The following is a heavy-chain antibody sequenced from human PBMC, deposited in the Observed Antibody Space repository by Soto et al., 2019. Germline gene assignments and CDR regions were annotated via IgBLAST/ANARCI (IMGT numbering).Heavy chain of an antibody. CDR1: GFAFGGYG. D-gene: IGHD3-16*01. J-gene: IGHJ4*02. Sequence: QVQLVESGGGVVRPGKSLTLSCTGSGFAFGGYGIHWVRQTPGKGLEWLAMTSYDGSNKYLADSVKGRFTVSRDMSRTTVFLPMDNLRLEDTAVYYCARGGDVLDYWGRGTLVTVSS. CDR2: TSYDGSNK. CDR3: ARGGDVLDY. V-gene: IGHV3-30*03.